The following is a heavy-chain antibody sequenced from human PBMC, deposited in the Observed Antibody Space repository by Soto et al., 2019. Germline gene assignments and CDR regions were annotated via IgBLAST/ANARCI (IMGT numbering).Heavy chain of an antibody. CDR1: GGSISSGGYY. D-gene: IGHD3-9*01. CDR2: IYYSGST. V-gene: IGHV4-31*03. J-gene: IGHJ4*02. CDR3: ARAGYYDILTGYWDFDY. Sequence: SETLSLTCTVSGGSISSGGYYWSWIRQHPGKGLEWIGYIYYSGSTYYNPSLKSRVTISVDTSKNQFSLKLSSVTAADTAVYYCARAGYYDILTGYWDFDYWGQGTLVTVSS.